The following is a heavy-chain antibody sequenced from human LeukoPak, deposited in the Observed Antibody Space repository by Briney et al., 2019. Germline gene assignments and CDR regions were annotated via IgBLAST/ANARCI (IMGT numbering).Heavy chain of an antibody. D-gene: IGHD1-1*01. V-gene: IGHV3-23*01. Sequence: GGSLRLSCAASGFTFSSHGMSWVRQAPGKGLEWVSAISGSGGSTDCADSVKGRFTISRDNSKNTLYLQMNSLRAEDTAVYYCARVLPLRQLQGAFDIWGQGTMVTVSS. CDR3: ARVLPLRQLQGAFDI. CDR2: ISGSGGST. CDR1: GFTFSSHG. J-gene: IGHJ3*02.